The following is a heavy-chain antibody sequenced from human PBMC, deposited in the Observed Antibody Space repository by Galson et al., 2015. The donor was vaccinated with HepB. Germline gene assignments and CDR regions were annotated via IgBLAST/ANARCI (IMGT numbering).Heavy chain of an antibody. J-gene: IGHJ6*02. CDR2: ISSSGSTI. V-gene: IGHV3-48*03. CDR3: ARFTIFGYYYYYGMDV. CDR1: GFTFSSYE. D-gene: IGHD3-3*01. Sequence: SLRLSCAASGFTFSSYEMNWVRQAPGKGLEWVSYISSSGSTIYYADSVKGRFTISRDNAKNSLYLQMNSLRAEDTAVYYCARFTIFGYYYYYGMDVWGQGTTVTVSS.